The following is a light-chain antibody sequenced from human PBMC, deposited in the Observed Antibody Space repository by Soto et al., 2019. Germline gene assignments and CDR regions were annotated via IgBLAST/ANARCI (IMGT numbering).Light chain of an antibody. CDR1: QSVNSN. Sequence: EIVMTQSPATLSVSPGERATLSCRVSQSVNSNLAWCQQKPGQAPRLLIYDASTRATGIPARFSGSGSGTEFTLTISSLQSEDFAVYYCQQYNNWPLSFGQGTKVEIK. V-gene: IGKV3-15*01. J-gene: IGKJ1*01. CDR3: QQYNNWPLS. CDR2: DAS.